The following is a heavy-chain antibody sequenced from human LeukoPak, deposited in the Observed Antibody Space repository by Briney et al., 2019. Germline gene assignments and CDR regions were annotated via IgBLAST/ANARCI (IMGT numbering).Heavy chain of an antibody. CDR3: ARDSNDGTRITMVRGVIFWFDP. V-gene: IGHV4-4*07. J-gene: IGHJ5*02. CDR2: IYTSGST. CDR1: GGSISSYY. D-gene: IGHD3-10*01. Sequence: SETLSLTCTVSGGSISSYYWSWIRQPAGKGLEWIGRIYTSGSTNYNPSLKSRVTMSVDTSKNQFSLKLSSVTAADTAVYYCARDSNDGTRITMVRGVIFWFDPWGQGTLVTVSS.